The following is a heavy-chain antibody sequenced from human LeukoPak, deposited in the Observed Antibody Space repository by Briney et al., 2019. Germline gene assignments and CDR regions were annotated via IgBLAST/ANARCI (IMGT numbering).Heavy chain of an antibody. CDR2: IYYTGSA. CDR1: GASIGSGGFY. J-gene: IGHJ4*02. D-gene: IGHD1-1*01. V-gene: IGHV4-31*03. CDR3: AREGQRHLFDY. Sequence: SQTLSLTCTVSGASIGSGGFYWTWLRQHAGKGLEWIGYIYYTGSAEYNPSLKSRVTLSVDPSRSHFSLNLTSVTAADTAVYCAREGQRHLFDYWGQGTLVTVSA.